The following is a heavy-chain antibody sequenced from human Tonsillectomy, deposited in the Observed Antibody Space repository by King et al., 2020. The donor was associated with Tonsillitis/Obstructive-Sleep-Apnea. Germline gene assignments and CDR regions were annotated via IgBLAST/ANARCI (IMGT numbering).Heavy chain of an antibody. CDR1: GFTFGDYA. J-gene: IGHJ4*02. V-gene: IGHV3-49*04. CDR2: IKNKAFGGTT. CDR3: ASRITGLDYRNF. D-gene: IGHD4-11*01. Sequence: EVQLVESGGGLVQPGRSLRLSCTASGFTFGDYALSWVRQAPGKGLEWVGFIKNKAFGGTTEYAASVNGRFTISRDDSKSIAYLQMNSLRAGDTAVYYCASRITGLDYRNFWGQGTLVTVSS.